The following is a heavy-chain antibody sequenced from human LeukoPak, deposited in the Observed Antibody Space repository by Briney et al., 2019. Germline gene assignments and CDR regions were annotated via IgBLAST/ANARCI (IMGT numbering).Heavy chain of an antibody. Sequence: GSLRLSCAASGFTFSTYWMNWYRQAPGKGLEWVGNINQDASEINYVDSVRGRFTISRDNAKNSLHLQMNSLRAEDTAVYYCARDSQEPEIKEHYYYGMDVWGQGTTVTVSS. V-gene: IGHV3-7*01. CDR1: GFTFSTYW. CDR2: INQDASEI. D-gene: IGHD1-14*01. CDR3: ARDSQEPEIKEHYYYGMDV. J-gene: IGHJ6*02.